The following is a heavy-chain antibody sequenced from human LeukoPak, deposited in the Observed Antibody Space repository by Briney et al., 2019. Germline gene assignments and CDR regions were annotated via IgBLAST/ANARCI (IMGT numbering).Heavy chain of an antibody. V-gene: IGHV1-2*02. D-gene: IGHD6-19*01. Sequence: ASVKVSCKASGYTFTGYYMHWVRQAPGQGLEWMGWINPNSGGTNYAQKFQGRVTVTRDTSISTAYMELSRLRSDDTAVYYCASRPGYSSGWYRVDYWGQGTLVTVSS. J-gene: IGHJ4*02. CDR3: ASRPGYSSGWYRVDY. CDR2: INPNSGGT. CDR1: GYTFTGYY.